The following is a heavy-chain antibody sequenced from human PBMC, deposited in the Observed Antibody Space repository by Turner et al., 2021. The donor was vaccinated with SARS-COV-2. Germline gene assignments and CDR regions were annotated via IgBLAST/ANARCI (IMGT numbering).Heavy chain of an antibody. CDR1: VFTFSSYG. D-gene: IGHD3-9*01. CDR2: ISYDGSNK. Sequence: QVQLVESGGGVVQPGRSLRLSCAASVFTFSSYGMHWVRQAPGKGLEWVAVISYDGSNKYYADSVKGRFTISRDNSKNTLYLQMNSLRAEDTAVYFCAKTIFPGEFRYFFYGMDVWGQGTTVTVSS. CDR3: AKTIFPGEFRYFFYGMDV. J-gene: IGHJ6*02. V-gene: IGHV3-30*18.